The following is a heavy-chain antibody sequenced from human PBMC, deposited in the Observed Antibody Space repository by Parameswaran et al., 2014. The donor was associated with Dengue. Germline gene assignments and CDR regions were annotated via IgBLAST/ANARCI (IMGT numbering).Heavy chain of an antibody. V-gene: IGHV4-39*01. CDR2: IYYSGST. CDR3: ARHRGQTVLRYFELRSGAFDI. Sequence: WIRQPPGKGLEWIGSIYYSGSTYYNPSLKSRVTISVDTSKNQFSLKLSSVTAADTAVYYCARHRGQTVLRYFELRSGAFDIWGQGTMVTVSS. J-gene: IGHJ3*02. D-gene: IGHD3-9*01.